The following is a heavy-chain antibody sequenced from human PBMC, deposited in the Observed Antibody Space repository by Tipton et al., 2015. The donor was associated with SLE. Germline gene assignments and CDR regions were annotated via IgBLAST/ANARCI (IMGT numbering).Heavy chain of an antibody. CDR2: IYTSGST. D-gene: IGHD3-3*01. J-gene: IGHJ4*02. V-gene: IGHV4-61*09. CDR3: ARARSDFWSGYYGD. CDR1: GGSISSSTYY. Sequence: TLSLTCTVSGGSISSSTYYWSWIRQPAGKGLEWIGYIYTSGSTNYNPSLKSRVTISVDTSKNQFSLKLSSVTAADTAVYYCARARSDFWSGYYGDWGQGTLVTVSS.